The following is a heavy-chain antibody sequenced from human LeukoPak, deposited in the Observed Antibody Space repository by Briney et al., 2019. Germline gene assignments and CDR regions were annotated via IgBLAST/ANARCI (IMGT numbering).Heavy chain of an antibody. J-gene: IGHJ5*02. Sequence: SETLSLTCTVSGGSISSGGYYWSWIRQHPGKGLEWIGYIYYSGSTYYNPSLKSRVTISVDTSKSQFSLKLSSVTAADTAVYYCARDLRDGHYYDSSGSWFDPWGQGTLVTVSS. CDR1: GGSISSGGYY. D-gene: IGHD3-22*01. CDR2: IYYSGST. CDR3: ARDLRDGHYYDSSGSWFDP. V-gene: IGHV4-31*03.